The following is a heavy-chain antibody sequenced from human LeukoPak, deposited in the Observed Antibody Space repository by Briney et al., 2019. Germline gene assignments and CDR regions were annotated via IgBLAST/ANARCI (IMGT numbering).Heavy chain of an antibody. Sequence: ASVNVSCKVSGYTLTELCMHWVRQAPGKGLEWMGGFDPEDGETIYAQKFQGRVTMPEDTSTDTAYMELSSLRSEDTAVYYCATVVQLWYDYWGQGTLVTVSS. J-gene: IGHJ4*02. D-gene: IGHD5-18*01. V-gene: IGHV1-24*01. CDR3: ATVVQLWYDY. CDR1: GYTLTELC. CDR2: FDPEDGET.